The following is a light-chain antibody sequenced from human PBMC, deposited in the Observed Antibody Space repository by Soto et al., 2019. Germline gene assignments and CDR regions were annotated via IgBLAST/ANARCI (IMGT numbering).Light chain of an antibody. Sequence: QSVLTQPPSASGTPGQRVTISCSGSSSNIGSNTVNWYQQLPGTAPKLLIYSNNERPSGVPDRFSGSKSGTSASLAISGLKSEDGAVFSWAAWDDSRNAYVIGTGPKLTVL. J-gene: IGLJ1*01. V-gene: IGLV1-44*01. CDR3: AAWDDSRNAYV. CDR1: SSNIGSNT. CDR2: SNN.